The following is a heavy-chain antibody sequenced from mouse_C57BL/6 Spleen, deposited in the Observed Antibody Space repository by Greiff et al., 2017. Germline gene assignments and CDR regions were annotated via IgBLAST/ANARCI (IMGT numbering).Heavy chain of an antibody. CDR2: IDPENGDT. CDR1: GFNIQDDY. Sequence: EVQLQQSGAELVRPGASVKLSCTASGFNIQDDYMHWVKQRPEQGLEWIGWIDPENGDTEYASKFQGKATITADTSANTAYLRISSLTSEDTSVYYCSTCGGIFDYWGQGTTLTVSS. CDR3: STCGGIFDY. J-gene: IGHJ2*01. V-gene: IGHV14-4*01.